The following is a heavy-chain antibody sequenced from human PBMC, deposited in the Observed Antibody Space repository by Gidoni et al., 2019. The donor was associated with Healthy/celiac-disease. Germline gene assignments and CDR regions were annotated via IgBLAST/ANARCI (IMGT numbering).Heavy chain of an antibody. Sequence: AQLAVSGGGLVQPGGSLRHSCAASGVSFRSYCMRWVRQAPGKGTEWVANIKQDGSEKYYVDSVKGRFTISRDNAKNSLYLQMNSLRAEDTAVYYCAREGGYCSGGSCYTAYFDYWGQGTLVTVSS. D-gene: IGHD2-15*01. CDR1: GVSFRSYC. CDR2: IKQDGSEK. CDR3: AREGGYCSGGSCYTAYFDY. V-gene: IGHV3-7*01. J-gene: IGHJ4*02.